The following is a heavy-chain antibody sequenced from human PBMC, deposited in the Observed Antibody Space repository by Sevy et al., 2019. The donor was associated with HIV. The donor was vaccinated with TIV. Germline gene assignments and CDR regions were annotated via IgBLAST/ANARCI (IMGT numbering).Heavy chain of an antibody. V-gene: IGHV3-48*03. Sequence: GESLKISCVISGFTFSSYEMNWVRQAPGKGLEWVSHISNSGSIIYDEDSVKGRFTISRDNAKNSLYLQMNSLRAEDTAVYYCAREDGSRQYFQYWGQGTLVTVSS. D-gene: IGHD6-13*01. CDR2: ISNSGSII. CDR3: AREDGSRQYFQY. J-gene: IGHJ1*01. CDR1: GFTFSSYE.